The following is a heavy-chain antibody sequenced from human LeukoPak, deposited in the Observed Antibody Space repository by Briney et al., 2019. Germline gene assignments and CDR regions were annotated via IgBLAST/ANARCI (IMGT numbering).Heavy chain of an antibody. J-gene: IGHJ4*02. D-gene: IGHD1-26*01. CDR2: ISYDGSNK. Sequence: GRSLRLSCAASGFTFSSYAMHWVRQAPGKGLEWVAVISYDGSNKYYADSVKGRFTISRDNPKNTLYLQMNSLRAEDTAVYYCARSGSYYLNYFDYWGQGTLVTVSS. CDR1: GFTFSSYA. V-gene: IGHV3-30-3*01. CDR3: ARSGSYYLNYFDY.